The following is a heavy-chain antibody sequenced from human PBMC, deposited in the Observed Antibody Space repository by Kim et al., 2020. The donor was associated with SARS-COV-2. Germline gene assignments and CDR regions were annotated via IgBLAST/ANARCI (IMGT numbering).Heavy chain of an antibody. CDR1: GFTFDDYA. CDR2: ISGDGGST. J-gene: IGHJ4*02. CDR3: AKDLRWLRWGELDY. V-gene: IGHV3-43*02. D-gene: IGHD3-16*01. Sequence: GGSLRLSCAASGFTFDDYAMHWVRQAPGKGLEWVSLISGDGGSTYYADSVKGRCTISRDNSKNSLYLQMSSLRTEDAALYYCAKDLRWLRWGELDYWGQGTLVTVSS.